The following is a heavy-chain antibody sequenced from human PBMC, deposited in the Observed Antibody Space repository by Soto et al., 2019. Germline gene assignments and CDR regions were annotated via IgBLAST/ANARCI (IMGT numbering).Heavy chain of an antibody. Sequence: EVQLVESGGGLVQPGGSLRLSCAASEFTFSSYWMTWVRQAPGKGLEWVANIKHDGSEKQYVDSVKGRFTISRDNAKNSLYLQMNSLRAEDTAVYYCADSGSYTDVWGKGTTVIVSS. J-gene: IGHJ6*03. CDR1: EFTFSSYW. CDR2: IKHDGSEK. D-gene: IGHD3-22*01. CDR3: ADSGSYTDV. V-gene: IGHV3-7*01.